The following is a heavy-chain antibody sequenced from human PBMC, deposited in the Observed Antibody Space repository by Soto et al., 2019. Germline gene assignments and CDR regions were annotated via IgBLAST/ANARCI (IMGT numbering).Heavy chain of an antibody. D-gene: IGHD4-17*01. CDR2: ISAYNGNT. CDR1: GYTFTSYG. J-gene: IGHJ6*03. Sequence: ASVKVSCKASGYTFTSYGISWVRQAPGQGLEWMGWISAYNGNTNYAQKLHGRVTMTTDTSTSTAYMELRSLRSDDTAVYYCARASYGDYDYYYYYYMDVWGKGTTVTVSS. CDR3: ARASYGDYDYYYYYYMDV. V-gene: IGHV1-18*01.